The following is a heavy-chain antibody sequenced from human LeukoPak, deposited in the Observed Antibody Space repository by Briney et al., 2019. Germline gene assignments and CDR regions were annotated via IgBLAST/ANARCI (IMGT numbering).Heavy chain of an antibody. J-gene: IGHJ4*02. D-gene: IGHD5-12*01. Sequence: SETLSLTCTVSGGSISSSSYYWGWIRQSPGRGLEWIGTIYYSGSTYYNPSLKSRVIISVDKSKNQFSLKLSSVTAADTAVYYCARVGAGFRVASFDYWGQGTLVTVSS. CDR3: ARVGAGFRVASFDY. CDR1: GGSISSSSYY. V-gene: IGHV4-39*07. CDR2: IYYSGST.